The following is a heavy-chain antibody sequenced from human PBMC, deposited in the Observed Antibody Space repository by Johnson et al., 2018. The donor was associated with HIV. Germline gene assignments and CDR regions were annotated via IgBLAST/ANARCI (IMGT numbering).Heavy chain of an antibody. CDR3: ARAKDAAYPYDAFDV. J-gene: IGHJ3*01. CDR2: ISGSGNSI. D-gene: IGHD2-15*01. CDR1: GVIFSDYY. Sequence: QVQLVESGGVVVQPGGSLRLSCAVSGVIFSDYYMSWIRQAPGKGLEWVSYISGSGNSIYYADSVKGRFTISRDNAKNSLYLQMNSLRAEDTAMYYCARAKDAAYPYDAFDVWGHGTMVIVSA. V-gene: IGHV3-11*01.